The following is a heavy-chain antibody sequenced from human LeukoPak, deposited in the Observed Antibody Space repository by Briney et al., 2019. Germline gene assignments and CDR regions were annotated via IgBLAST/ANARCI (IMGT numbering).Heavy chain of an antibody. Sequence: GGSLRLSCAASGFTFSSYAMPWVRQAPGKGLEWVAVISYDGSNKYYADSVKGRFTISRDNSKNALYLQMNSLRAEDTAVYYCARGYCSSTSCYRYYYYYGMDVWGQGTTVTVSS. D-gene: IGHD2-2*02. V-gene: IGHV3-30-3*01. J-gene: IGHJ6*02. CDR3: ARGYCSSTSCYRYYYYYGMDV. CDR2: ISYDGSNK. CDR1: GFTFSSYA.